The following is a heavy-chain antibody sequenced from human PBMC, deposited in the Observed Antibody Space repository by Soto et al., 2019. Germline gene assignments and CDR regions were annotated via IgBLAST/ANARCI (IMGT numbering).Heavy chain of an antibody. D-gene: IGHD6-13*01. J-gene: IGHJ3*02. CDR2: IYYSGST. CDR3: ARHSSSWVGGRLFAAFDI. CDR1: GGSISSGDYY. V-gene: IGHV4-30-4*01. Sequence: QVQLQESGPGLVKPSQTLSLTCTVSGGSISSGDYYWHWIRQPPGKGLECIGYIYYSGSTYYNPSLKSRVTISLETSKNQFSLKLSSVTAADTAVYYCARHSSSWVGGRLFAAFDIWGQGTMVTVSS.